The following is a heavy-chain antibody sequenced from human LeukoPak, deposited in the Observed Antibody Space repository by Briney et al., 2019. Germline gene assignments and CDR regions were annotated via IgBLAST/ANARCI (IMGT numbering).Heavy chain of an antibody. Sequence: GASVKVSCKASGYTFTSYGISWVRQAPGQGLEWMGWISAYNGNTNYAQKLQGRVTMTTDTSTSTAYMELRSLRSDDTAVYYCARVEITMIVVVKKGFDYWGQGTLVTVSS. CDR2: ISAYNGNT. CDR1: GYTFTSYG. V-gene: IGHV1-18*01. D-gene: IGHD3-22*01. CDR3: ARVEITMIVVVKKGFDY. J-gene: IGHJ4*02.